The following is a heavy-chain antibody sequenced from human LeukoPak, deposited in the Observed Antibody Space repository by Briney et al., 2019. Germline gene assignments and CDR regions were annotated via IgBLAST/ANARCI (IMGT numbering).Heavy chain of an antibody. D-gene: IGHD1-1*01. CDR2: IYYSGST. CDR1: GGSISSYY. Sequence: SETLSLTCTVSGGSISSYYWSWIRQPPRKGLEWIGYIYYSGSTNYNPSLKSRVTISVDTSKNQFSLKLSSVTAADTAVYYCARYRSDAFDIWGQGTMVTVSS. V-gene: IGHV4-59*01. CDR3: ARYRSDAFDI. J-gene: IGHJ3*02.